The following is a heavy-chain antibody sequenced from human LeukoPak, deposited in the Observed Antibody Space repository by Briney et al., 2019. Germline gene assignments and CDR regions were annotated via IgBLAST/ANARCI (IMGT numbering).Heavy chain of an antibody. V-gene: IGHV3-7*01. CDR1: GFPFTGYW. Sequence: GGSLRLSCAASGFPFTGYWMTWVRQAPGKGLEWVGNIKRDGSEQYYVDSVKGRFTISRDNAKNSLYLQIISLRAEDTAVYYCARDRGSSGWYFPFDYWGQGSLVTVSS. D-gene: IGHD6-19*01. J-gene: IGHJ4*02. CDR3: ARDRGSSGWYFPFDY. CDR2: IKRDGSEQ.